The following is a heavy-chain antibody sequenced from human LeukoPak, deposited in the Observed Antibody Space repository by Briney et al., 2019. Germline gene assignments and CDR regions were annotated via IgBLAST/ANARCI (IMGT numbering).Heavy chain of an antibody. CDR1: GYTFTGYY. V-gene: IGHV1-2*02. D-gene: IGHD4-17*01. J-gene: IGHJ4*02. CDR3: ARPHDYGDYSYFDY. Sequence: ASVKVSCKASGYTFTGYYMHWVRQAPGQGLEWMGWINPNSGGTNYAQKFQGRVTMTRDTSISTAYMELSRLRSDDTAVYYCARPHDYGDYSYFDYWGQGTLVTVSS. CDR2: INPNSGGT.